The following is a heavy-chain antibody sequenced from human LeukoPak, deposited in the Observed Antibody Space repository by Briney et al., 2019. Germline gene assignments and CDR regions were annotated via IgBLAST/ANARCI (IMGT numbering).Heavy chain of an antibody. CDR1: GFTFSNYW. Sequence: HPGGSLRLSCAASGFTFSNYWMSWVRQAPGKGLEWVANIKQDGSQKYYVDSVKGRFTISRDNAKNSQYLQMNSLRAEDTAMYYCARIGYSSSSIDYWGQGTLVAVSS. CDR3: ARIGYSSSSIDY. CDR2: IKQDGSQK. D-gene: IGHD6-6*01. V-gene: IGHV3-7*01. J-gene: IGHJ4*02.